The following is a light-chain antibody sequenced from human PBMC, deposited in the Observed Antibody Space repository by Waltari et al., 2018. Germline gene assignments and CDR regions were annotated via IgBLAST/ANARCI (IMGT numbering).Light chain of an antibody. CDR2: DGS. CDR3: SSYTSTWV. Sequence: QSALTQSASVSGSPGQSITISCTGPSSDFAVFNYVSWYQQHPGKAPQLMIYDGSKRPSGVSNRFSGSKSGNTASLTISGLQAEDEADYYCSSYTSTWVFGGGTKLTVL. CDR1: SSDFAVFNY. J-gene: IGLJ3*02. V-gene: IGLV2-14*01.